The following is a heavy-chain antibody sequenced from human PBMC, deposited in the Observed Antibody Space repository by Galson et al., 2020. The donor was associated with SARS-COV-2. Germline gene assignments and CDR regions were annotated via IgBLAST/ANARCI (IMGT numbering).Heavy chain of an antibody. CDR2: INPNSGGT. J-gene: IGHJ5*02. CDR3: ASSVAVLLWFGEVLSPKFDP. D-gene: IGHD3-10*01. Sequence: ASVKVSCKASGYTFTGYYMHWVRQAPGQGLEWMGWINPNSGGTNYAQKFQGWVTMTRDTSISTAYMELSRLRSDDTAVYYCASSVAVLLWFGEVLSPKFDPWGQGTLVTVSS. V-gene: IGHV1-2*04. CDR1: GYTFTGYY.